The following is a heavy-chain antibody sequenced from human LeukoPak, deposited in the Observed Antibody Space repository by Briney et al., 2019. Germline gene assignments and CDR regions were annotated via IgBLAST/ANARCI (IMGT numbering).Heavy chain of an antibody. CDR2: IYYSGST. CDR1: GGSISSYY. J-gene: IGHJ5*02. Sequence: SETLSLTRTVSGGSISSYYWSWIRQPPGKGLEWIGYIYYSGSTNYNPSLKSRVTISVDTSKNQFSLRLSSVTAADTAVYYCARKRGGYDSSGYYFSWFDPWGQGTLVTVSS. V-gene: IGHV4-59*01. CDR3: ARKRGGYDSSGYYFSWFDP. D-gene: IGHD3-22*01.